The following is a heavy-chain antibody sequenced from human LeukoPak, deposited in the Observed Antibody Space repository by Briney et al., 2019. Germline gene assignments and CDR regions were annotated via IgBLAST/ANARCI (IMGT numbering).Heavy chain of an antibody. CDR2: IYHSGST. V-gene: IGHV4-38-2*02. J-gene: IGHJ6*03. Sequence: NASETLSLTCTVSGYSISSGYYWGWIRQPPGKGLEWIGSIYHSGSTYYNPSLKSRVTISVDTSKNQFSLKLSSVTAADTAVYYCARDAGEGYYYYYMDVWGKGTTVTISS. CDR1: GYSISSGYY. CDR3: ARDAGEGYYYYYMDV.